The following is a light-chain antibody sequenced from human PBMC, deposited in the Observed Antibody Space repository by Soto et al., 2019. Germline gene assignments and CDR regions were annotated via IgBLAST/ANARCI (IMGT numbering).Light chain of an antibody. Sequence: QSVLTQPPSVSGSPGQSVTISCTGTSSDVGGYNRVSWYQQPPDTAPKVMIYEVSNRPSGVPDRFSGSKSGNTASLTISGLQAEDEADYYCCSFTTIRTYVFGTGTKVTVL. V-gene: IGLV2-18*02. J-gene: IGLJ1*01. CDR3: CSFTTIRTYV. CDR1: SSDVGGYNR. CDR2: EVS.